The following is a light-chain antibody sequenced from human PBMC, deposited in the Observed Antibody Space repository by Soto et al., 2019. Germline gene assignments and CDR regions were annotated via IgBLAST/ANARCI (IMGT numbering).Light chain of an antibody. J-gene: IGKJ1*01. V-gene: IGKV3-15*01. CDR1: QSVSSN. Sequence: EIVMTQSPGNLSVSPGERATLSCRASQSVSSNLAWYQQKPGQAPRLLIYGASTRATGIPARFSGSRSGTEFTLTISSLQSEDFAVYYCQQYNNWPRTFGQGTKVEIK. CDR3: QQYNNWPRT. CDR2: GAS.